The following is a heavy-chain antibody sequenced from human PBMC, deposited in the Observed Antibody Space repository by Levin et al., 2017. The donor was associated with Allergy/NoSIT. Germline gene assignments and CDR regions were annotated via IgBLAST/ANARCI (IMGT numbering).Heavy chain of an antibody. CDR2: LSWNSGTI. D-gene: IGHD6-13*01. J-gene: IGHJ4*02. V-gene: IGHV3-9*01. CDR3: AKDTEGTAAGIDY. Sequence: GGSLRLSCAASGFTFDDYAMHWVRQAPGKGLEWVSGLSWNSGTIGYADSVKGRFTISRDNAKKSLYLQMNSLRPEDTALYYCAKDTEGTAAGIDYWGQGTLVTVSS. CDR1: GFTFDDYA.